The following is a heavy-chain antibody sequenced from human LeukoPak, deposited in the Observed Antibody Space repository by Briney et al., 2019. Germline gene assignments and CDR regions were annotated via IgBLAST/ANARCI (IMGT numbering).Heavy chain of an antibody. CDR1: GFTFSSYS. J-gene: IGHJ4*02. D-gene: IGHD2-2*01. CDR2: ISSSSSYI. CDR3: VRWAREADI. Sequence: PGGSLRLSCAASGFTFSSYSMNWVRQAPGKGLEWVSSISSSSSYIYYAGSVEGRFTVSRDNTKRSLYLEMNSLRVEDTAVYYCVRWAREADIWGQGIQVIVSS. V-gene: IGHV3-21*04.